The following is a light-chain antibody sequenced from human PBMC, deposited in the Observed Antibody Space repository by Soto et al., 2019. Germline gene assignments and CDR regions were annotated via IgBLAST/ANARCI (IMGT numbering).Light chain of an antibody. J-gene: IGKJ2*01. CDR1: QSVNNNY. CDR2: GAS. CDR3: QPYGSSQYT. Sequence: EIVLTQSPGTLSLSPGERATLSCRASQSVNNNYLAWYQQKPGQAPRLLIYGASSRATGIPVRFSGSGSGTTFTLTISRLEPEDFAVYYCQPYGSSQYTCGQGTKLEIK. V-gene: IGKV3-20*01.